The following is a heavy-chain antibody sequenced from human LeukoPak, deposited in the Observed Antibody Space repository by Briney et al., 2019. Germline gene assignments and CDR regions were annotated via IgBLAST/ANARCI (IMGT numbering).Heavy chain of an antibody. CDR2: ISIYGGTT. J-gene: IGHJ5*02. CDR3: ARDSSGRGYNWFDP. V-gene: IGHV3-48*03. Sequence: QPGGSLRLSCAASGFTFSSYEMSWVRQARGKGLEWISCISIYGGTTYYADSVKGRFTISRDNAKNSLYLQMNSLRVEDTAIYYCARDSSGRGYNWFDPWGQGTLVTVSS. D-gene: IGHD6-19*01. CDR1: GFTFSSYE.